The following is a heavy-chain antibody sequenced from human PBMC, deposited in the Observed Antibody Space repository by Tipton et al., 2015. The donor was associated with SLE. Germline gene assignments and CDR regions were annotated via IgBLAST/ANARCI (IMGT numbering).Heavy chain of an antibody. CDR3: ARVMHEFSDSSGWNSYFDN. CDR2: ASYSGST. Sequence: TLSLTCTVSGGSLSSHYWNWIRQPPGKGLEWIGFASYSGSTNYNPSLTSRVTISVDTAKNQFSLKLTSVTAADTAFYFCARVMHEFSDSSGWNSYFDNWGQGTLISVSS. CDR1: GGSLSSHY. J-gene: IGHJ4*02. V-gene: IGHV4-59*11. D-gene: IGHD3-22*01.